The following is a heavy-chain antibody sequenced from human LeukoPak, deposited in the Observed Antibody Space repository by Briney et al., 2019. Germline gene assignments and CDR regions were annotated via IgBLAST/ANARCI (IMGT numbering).Heavy chain of an antibody. D-gene: IGHD2-2*01. Sequence: SETLSLTCAVSGGSISSGGYYWSWIRQPPGKGLEWIGYIYHSGSTYYNPSLKSRVTISVDRSKNQFSLKLSSVTAADTAEYYCARSGDIVVVPAVYFDYWGQGTLVTVSS. CDR2: IYHSGST. J-gene: IGHJ4*02. V-gene: IGHV4-30-2*01. CDR3: ARSGDIVVVPAVYFDY. CDR1: GGSISSGGYY.